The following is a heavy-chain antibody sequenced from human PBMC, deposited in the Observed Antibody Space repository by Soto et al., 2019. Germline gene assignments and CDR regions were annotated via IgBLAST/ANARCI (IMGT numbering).Heavy chain of an antibody. CDR2: SYHSGST. Sequence: PSETLSLTCAVSGGSISSGGYSWSWIRQPPGKGLWWIGYSYHSGSTYYNPSLKSRVTVSLDRSKNQFSLKLSSVTAADTAVYFCGRDLTSNANCSDPWGEGTLVIVSS. J-gene: IGHJ5*02. V-gene: IGHV4-30-2*01. D-gene: IGHD2-2*01. CDR1: GGSISSGGYS. CDR3: GRDLTSNANCSDP.